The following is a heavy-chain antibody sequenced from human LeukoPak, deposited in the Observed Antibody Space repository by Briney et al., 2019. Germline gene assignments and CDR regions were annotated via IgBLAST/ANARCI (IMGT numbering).Heavy chain of an antibody. V-gene: IGHV1-18*01. J-gene: IGHJ4*01. CDR3: ARAPTGMTTGPGDE. CDR2: ISTHDGHT. Sequence: ASVKVSCKASDYTFTNYGITWVRQAPGQGLEWMGWISTHDGHTICAQDLQGRVTMTTDTSTTTAYMELRRLKSDDTAVYYCARAPTGMTTGPGDEWGHGALVIVSS. D-gene: IGHD1-14*01. CDR1: DYTFTNYG.